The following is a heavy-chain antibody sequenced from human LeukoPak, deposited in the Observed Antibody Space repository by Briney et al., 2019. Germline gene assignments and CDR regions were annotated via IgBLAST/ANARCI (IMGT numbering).Heavy chain of an antibody. CDR2: IYYSGST. Sequence: SSDTLSLICTVSGGSISSYYWSWIWQPPGKGLEWIGYIYYSGSTNYNPSLKSRVTILVDTSKNQFSLKLSSVTAADTAVYYCARGLDGSGTYYVAPHFDYWGQGTLVTVS. D-gene: IGHD3-10*01. V-gene: IGHV4-59*07. CDR3: ARGLDGSGTYYVAPHFDY. CDR1: GGSISSYY. J-gene: IGHJ4*02.